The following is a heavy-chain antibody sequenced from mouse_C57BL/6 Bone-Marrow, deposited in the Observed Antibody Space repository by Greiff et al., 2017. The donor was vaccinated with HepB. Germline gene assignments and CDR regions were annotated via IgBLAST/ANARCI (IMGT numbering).Heavy chain of an antibody. Sequence: EVQLQQSGTVLARPGASVKMSCKTSGYTFTSYWMHWVKQRPGQGLEWIGAIYPGNSDTSYNQKFKGKAKLTAVTSASTAYMELSSLTNEDSAVYYCTRFSHYYGSSYFDYWGQGTTLTVSS. CDR1: GYTFTSYW. CDR3: TRFSHYYGSSYFDY. J-gene: IGHJ2*01. CDR2: IYPGNSDT. V-gene: IGHV1-5*01. D-gene: IGHD1-1*01.